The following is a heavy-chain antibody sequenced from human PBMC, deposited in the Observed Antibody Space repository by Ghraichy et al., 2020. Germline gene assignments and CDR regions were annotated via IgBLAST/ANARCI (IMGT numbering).Heavy chain of an antibody. CDR2: IYYSGST. J-gene: IGHJ3*02. CDR3: ARLGAAADSNGLDAFDI. Sequence: ESLNISCTVSGGSISSSSYYWGWIRQPPGKGLEWIGSIYYSGSTYYNPSLKSRVTISVDTSKNQFSLKLSSVTAADTAVYYCARLGAAADSNGLDAFDIWGQGTMVTVSS. D-gene: IGHD6-13*01. CDR1: GGSISSSSYY. V-gene: IGHV4-39*01.